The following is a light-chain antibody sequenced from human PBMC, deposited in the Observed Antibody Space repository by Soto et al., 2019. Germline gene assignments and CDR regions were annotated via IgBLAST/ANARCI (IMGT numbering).Light chain of an antibody. V-gene: IGKV3-15*01. CDR3: QQYGRSPLT. CDR1: QSVSSN. CDR2: GAS. Sequence: EIVMTQSPATLSVSPGERATLSCRASQSVSSNLAWYQQKPGQAPRLLIYGASTRATGIPARFSGSGSGTEFTLTISRLEPEDSAVYYCQQYGRSPLTFGGGTKVDIK. J-gene: IGKJ4*01.